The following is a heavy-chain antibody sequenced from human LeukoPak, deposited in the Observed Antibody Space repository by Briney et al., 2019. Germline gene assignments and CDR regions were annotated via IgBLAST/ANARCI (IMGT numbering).Heavy chain of an antibody. J-gene: IGHJ4*02. CDR1: GDSISSSSYY. D-gene: IGHD3-9*01. Sequence: SETLSLTCTVSGDSISSSSYYWGWIRQPPGKGLEWIGSMYYSGSTYYNPSLKSRVTISVDTSKNQFSLKLSSVTAADTAVYYCAEGTGYFDPFDYWGQGTLVTVPS. CDR2: MYYSGST. CDR3: AEGTGYFDPFDY. V-gene: IGHV4-39*07.